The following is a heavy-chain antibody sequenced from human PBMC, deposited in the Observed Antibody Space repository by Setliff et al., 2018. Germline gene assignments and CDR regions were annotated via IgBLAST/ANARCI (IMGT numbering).Heavy chain of an antibody. Sequence: ASVKVSCKASGGTFSSYAISWVRQAPGQGLEWMGIINPSGGSTSYAQKFQGRVTMTRDTSTSTVYMELSSLRSEDTAVYYCASDRLQTRSAVAGTIGDYWGQGTLVTVSS. J-gene: IGHJ4*02. CDR2: INPSGGST. CDR3: ASDRLQTRSAVAGTIGDY. D-gene: IGHD6-19*01. V-gene: IGHV1-46*01. CDR1: GGTFSSYA.